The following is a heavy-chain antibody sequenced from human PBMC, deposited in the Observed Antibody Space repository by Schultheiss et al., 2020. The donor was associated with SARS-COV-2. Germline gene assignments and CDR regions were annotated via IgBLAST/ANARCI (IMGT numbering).Heavy chain of an antibody. CDR3: ASPMTTRGYWYFDL. D-gene: IGHD4-11*01. V-gene: IGHV3-30-3*01. CDR2: ISYDGSNK. Sequence: GESLKISCAASGFTFSSYAMHWVRQAPGKGLEWVAVISYDGSNKYYADSVKGRFTISRDNSKNTLYLQMNSLRAEDTAVYYCASPMTTRGYWYFDLWGRGTLVTVSS. J-gene: IGHJ2*01. CDR1: GFTFSSYA.